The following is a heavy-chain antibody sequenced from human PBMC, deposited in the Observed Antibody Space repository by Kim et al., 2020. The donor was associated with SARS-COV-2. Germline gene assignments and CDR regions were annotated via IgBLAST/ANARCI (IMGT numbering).Heavy chain of an antibody. V-gene: IGHV3-15*01. CDR3: TTASPVYCSGGSCLFDY. J-gene: IGHJ4*02. Sequence: GGSLRLSCAASGFTFSNAWMSWVRQAPGKGLEWVGRIKSKTDGGTTDYAAPVNGRFTISRDDSKNTLYLQMNSLKTEDTAVYYCTTASPVYCSGGSCLFDYWGQGTLVTVSS. CDR2: IKSKTDGGTT. CDR1: GFTFSNAW. D-gene: IGHD2-15*01.